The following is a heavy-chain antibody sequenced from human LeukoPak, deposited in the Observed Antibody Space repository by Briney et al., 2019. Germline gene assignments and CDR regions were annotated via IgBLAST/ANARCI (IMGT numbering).Heavy chain of an antibody. CDR1: GGSISSYY. V-gene: IGHV4-59*01. CDR3: ARASYWYFDL. J-gene: IGHJ2*01. Sequence: PSETLSLTCTVSGGSISSYYWSWIRKPPGKGLEWIGYIYYSGSTNYNPSLKSRVTISVDTSKNQFSLKLSSVTAADTAVYYCARASYWYFDLWGRGTLVTVSS. CDR2: IYYSGST.